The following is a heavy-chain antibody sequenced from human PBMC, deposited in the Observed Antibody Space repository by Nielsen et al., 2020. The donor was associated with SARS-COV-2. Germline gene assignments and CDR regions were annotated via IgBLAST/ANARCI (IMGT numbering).Heavy chain of an antibody. J-gene: IGHJ6*02. CDR3: ASTRPRYTDSGTLKPGFYYAMDV. CDR1: GYTFTSYG. CDR2: INPNSGAT. D-gene: IGHD3-10*01. Sequence: ASVKVSCKASGYTFTSYGISWVRQAPGQGLEWMGRINPNSGATDYARKFQGRVTLSRDASISTAYMDLSRLRSDDTAVYYCASTRPRYTDSGTLKPGFYYAMDVWGQGTTVTVSS. V-gene: IGHV1-2*06.